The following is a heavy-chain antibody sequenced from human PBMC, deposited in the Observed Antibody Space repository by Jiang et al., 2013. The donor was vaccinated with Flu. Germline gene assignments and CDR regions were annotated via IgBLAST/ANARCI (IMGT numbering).Heavy chain of an antibody. CDR1: GGTFSSYA. CDR3: ARLKEYSGYGDAFDI. Sequence: AEVKKPGSSVKVSCKASGGTFSSYAISWVRQAPGQGLEWMGGIIPIFGIANYAQKFQGRVTITADESTSTAYMELSSLRSEDTAVYYCARLKEYSGYGDAFDIWGQGTMVTVSS. J-gene: IGHJ3*02. V-gene: IGHV1-69*01. D-gene: IGHD5-12*01. CDR2: IIPIFGIA.